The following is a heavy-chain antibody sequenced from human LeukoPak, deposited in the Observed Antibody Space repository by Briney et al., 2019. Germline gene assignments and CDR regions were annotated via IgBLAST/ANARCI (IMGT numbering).Heavy chain of an antibody. J-gene: IGHJ6*03. D-gene: IGHD6-19*01. Sequence: GGSLRLSCAASGFTFSSYSMNWVRQAPGKGLEWVSSISSSSSYIYYADSVKGRFTISRDNAKNSLYLQMNSLRAEDTALYYCARGGIAVAGTYYYYYYMDVWGKGTTVTVSS. CDR1: GFTFSSYS. CDR2: ISSSSSYI. CDR3: ARGGIAVAGTYYYYYYMDV. V-gene: IGHV3-21*04.